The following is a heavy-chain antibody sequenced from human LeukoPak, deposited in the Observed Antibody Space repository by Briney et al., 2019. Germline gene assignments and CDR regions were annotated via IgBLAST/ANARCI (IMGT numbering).Heavy chain of an antibody. CDR1: GASISSSY. J-gene: IGHJ4*02. V-gene: IGHV4-4*09. CDR2: TYTSGST. D-gene: IGHD3/OR15-3a*01. CDR3: ARHSWGTGYPFDF. Sequence: SETLSLTCTVSGASISSSYYSWIRQPPGKGLEWLGHTYTSGSTTYNPSLQSRATISVDTSANQFSLKVNSVTAADTAVYYCARHSWGTGYPFDFWSKGTLVTVSS.